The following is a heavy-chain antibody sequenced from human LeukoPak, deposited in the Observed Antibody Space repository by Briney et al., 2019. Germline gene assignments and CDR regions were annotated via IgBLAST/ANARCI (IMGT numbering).Heavy chain of an antibody. D-gene: IGHD5-18*01. CDR3: ARLGYSYGLYYFDY. V-gene: IGHV1-18*01. CDR1: GYTFTSYG. J-gene: IGHJ4*02. Sequence: ASVKVSCKASGYTFTSYGISWVRQAPGQALEWMGWISAYNGNTNYAQKLQGRVTMTTDTSTSTAYMELRSLRSDDTAVYYCARLGYSYGLYYFDYWGQGTLVTVSS. CDR2: ISAYNGNT.